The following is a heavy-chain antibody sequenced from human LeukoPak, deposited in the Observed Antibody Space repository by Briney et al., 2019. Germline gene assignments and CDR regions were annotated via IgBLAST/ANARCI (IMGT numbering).Heavy chain of an antibody. D-gene: IGHD3-3*01. J-gene: IGHJ4*02. CDR2: ISGSGGST. V-gene: IGHV3-23*01. Sequence: GASLRLSCAASGFTVSSYAMSWVRQAPGKGLEWVSAISGSGGSTYYADSVKGRFTISRDNSKNTLYLQMNSLRAEDTAVYYCAKTSGGFWSGYPNFDYWGQGTLVTVSS. CDR3: AKTSGGFWSGYPNFDY. CDR1: GFTVSSYA.